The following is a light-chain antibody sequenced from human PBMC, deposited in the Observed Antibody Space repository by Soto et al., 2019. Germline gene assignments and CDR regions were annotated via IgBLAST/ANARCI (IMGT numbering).Light chain of an antibody. CDR3: QQSYSLFT. CDR2: AAS. Sequence: DIQMTQSPSSLSASVGDRVTITCRASQSISSYLNWNQQKPGKAPKLLIYAASSLQSGVPSRFSGSGSGTDFTLTISSLQPEDFATYYCQQSYSLFTFGPGTKVDIK. V-gene: IGKV1-39*01. CDR1: QSISSY. J-gene: IGKJ3*01.